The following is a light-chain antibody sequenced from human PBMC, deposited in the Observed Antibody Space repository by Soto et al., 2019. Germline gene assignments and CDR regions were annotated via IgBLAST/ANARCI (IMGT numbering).Light chain of an antibody. CDR2: AAS. CDR1: QVIGIY. Sequence: DIQLTQSPSFLSASVGDRVTITCRASQVIGIYLAWYQQKPGKAPNLLISAASTLQSGVPSRFSGSGSGTEFTLTITRLQPEDFATYYCQQLVSYPQFGGGNKVEIK. V-gene: IGKV1-9*01. CDR3: QQLVSYPQ. J-gene: IGKJ4*02.